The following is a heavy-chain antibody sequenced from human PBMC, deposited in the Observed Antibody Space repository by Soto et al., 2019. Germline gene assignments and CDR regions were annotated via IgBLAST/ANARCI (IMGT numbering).Heavy chain of an antibody. CDR3: ASTVTTYNYYYGMGF. V-gene: IGHV5-51*01. CDR2: IYPGDSDT. J-gene: IGHJ6*01. CDR1: GYSFTSYW. Sequence: GESLKISCKGPGYSFTSYWIGWVRQMPWKGLEWMGIIYPGDSDTRYSPSFQGQVTISADKSISTAYLQWSSLKASDTAMYYCASTVTTYNYYYGMGFWGQGTTVTVSS. D-gene: IGHD4-4*01.